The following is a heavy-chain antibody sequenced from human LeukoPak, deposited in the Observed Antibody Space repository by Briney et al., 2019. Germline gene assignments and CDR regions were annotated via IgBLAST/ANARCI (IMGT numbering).Heavy chain of an antibody. CDR1: GYNFTGYY. CDR3: ARDRVSRHPSGWYEGGDY. J-gene: IGHJ4*02. Sequence: GASVKVSCKASGYNFTGYYMHWVRQAPGQGLEWMGWINPNSGGTNYAQKFQGRVTMTRDTSISTAYMELSRLRSDDTAVYYCARDRVSRHPSGWYEGGDYWGQGTLVTVSS. CDR2: INPNSGGT. V-gene: IGHV1-2*02. D-gene: IGHD6-19*01.